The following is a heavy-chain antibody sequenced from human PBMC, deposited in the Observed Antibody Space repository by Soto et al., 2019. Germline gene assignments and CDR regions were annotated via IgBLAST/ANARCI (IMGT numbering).Heavy chain of an antibody. CDR2: IKLDGSEK. Sequence: GGSLRLSCAASGFTFSSYWMSWVRQAPGKGLEWVANIKLDGSEKYYVDSVKGRFTISRDNAKNSLYLQMNSLRAEDTAVYYCARDLGSSWYPEYFQHWGQGTLVTVSS. CDR3: ARDLGSSWYPEYFQH. CDR1: GFTFSSYW. D-gene: IGHD6-13*01. V-gene: IGHV3-7*01. J-gene: IGHJ1*01.